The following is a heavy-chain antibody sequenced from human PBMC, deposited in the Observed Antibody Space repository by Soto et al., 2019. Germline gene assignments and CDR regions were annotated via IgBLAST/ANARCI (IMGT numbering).Heavy chain of an antibody. V-gene: IGHV3-33*03. CDR1: GFKFNTYG. J-gene: IGHJ4*02. CDR2: IWYGGIKR. CDR3: AKGGVTMIVAPNQAS. Sequence: GGSLRLSCEGSGFKFNTYGMHWVRQTPGKGLEWVAVIWYGGIKRHYADSVKGRFTISRDNAKNTLYLQMNSLRAEDTAVYYCAKGGVTMIVAPNQASWGQGTLVTVSS. D-gene: IGHD3-22*01.